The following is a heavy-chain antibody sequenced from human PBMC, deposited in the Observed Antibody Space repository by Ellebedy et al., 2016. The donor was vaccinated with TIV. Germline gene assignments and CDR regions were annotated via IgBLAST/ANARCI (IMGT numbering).Heavy chain of an antibody. CDR3: ARTKYCSAGSCYSFRY. CDR1: GFTVSTYA. V-gene: IGHV3-48*04. D-gene: IGHD2-15*01. Sequence: GESLKISCAASGFTVSTYAMNWVRQAPGKGLEWVSYISSSGTLIYYADSVKGRFTISRDDAKNSLNLQMNSLRTEDTAVYYCARTKYCSAGSCYSFRYWGQGTLVTVSS. J-gene: IGHJ4*02. CDR2: ISSSGTLI.